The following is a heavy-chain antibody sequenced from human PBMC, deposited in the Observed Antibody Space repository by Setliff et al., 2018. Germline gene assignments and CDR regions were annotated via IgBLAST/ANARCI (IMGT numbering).Heavy chain of an antibody. V-gene: IGHV4-39*01. Sequence: SETLSLTCTVSAGSISSSSYYWGWIRQPPGKGLEWIATIHYSGSTYYTPSLKSRVTTSVDTSKNQFSLKLSSVTAADTAVYYCARQGRKSDSRGYYYWTDFDYWGQGALVTVSS. CDR1: AGSISSSSYY. CDR3: ARQGRKSDSRGYYYWTDFDY. J-gene: IGHJ4*02. CDR2: IHYSGST. D-gene: IGHD3-22*01.